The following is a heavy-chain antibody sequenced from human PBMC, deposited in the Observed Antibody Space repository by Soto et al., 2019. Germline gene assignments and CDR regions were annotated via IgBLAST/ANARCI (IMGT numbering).Heavy chain of an antibody. CDR2: INHSGST. CDR1: GGSFSGYY. D-gene: IGHD1-26*01. Sequence: QVQLQQWGAGLLKPSETLSLTCAVYGGSFSGYYWSWIRQTPGKGLEWIGEINHSGSTNYTPSLKSRVTISVDTSKTQFSLKLSSVTAADTAVYYCARSQGDSRVGWFDPWGQGTLVTVSS. CDR3: ARSQGDSRVGWFDP. J-gene: IGHJ5*02. V-gene: IGHV4-34*01.